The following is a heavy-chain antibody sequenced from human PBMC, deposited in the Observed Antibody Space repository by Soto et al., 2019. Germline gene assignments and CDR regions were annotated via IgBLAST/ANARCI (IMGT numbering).Heavy chain of an antibody. D-gene: IGHD6-19*01. CDR2: IYHSGST. CDR1: GGSISSSNW. CDR3: ARDIAVAGYNWFDP. V-gene: IGHV4-4*02. Sequence: PSETLSLTCAVSGGSISSSNWWSCVRQPPGKGLEWIGEIYHSGSTNYNPSLKSRVTISVDKSKNQFSLKLSSVTAADTAVYYCARDIAVAGYNWFDPWGQGTLVTVSS. J-gene: IGHJ5*02.